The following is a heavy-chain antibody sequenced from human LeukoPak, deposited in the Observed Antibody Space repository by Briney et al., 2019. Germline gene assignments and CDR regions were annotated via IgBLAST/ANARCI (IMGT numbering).Heavy chain of an antibody. J-gene: IGHJ4*02. Sequence: GGSLRLSCVASGFTFSSFGMHWVRQAPGKGLEWVAVISFDASNKYYADSVKDRFTISRDNSKNTLFLQMNSLRTEDTAMYYCAKDYLFTDFAVPGPCDYWGQGTLVTVSS. V-gene: IGHV3-30*18. D-gene: IGHD6-19*01. CDR1: GFTFSSFG. CDR3: AKDYLFTDFAVPGPCDY. CDR2: ISFDASNK.